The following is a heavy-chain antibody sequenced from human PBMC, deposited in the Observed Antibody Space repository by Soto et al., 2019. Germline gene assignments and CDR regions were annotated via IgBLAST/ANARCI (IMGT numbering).Heavy chain of an antibody. CDR2: ISSSSSTI. D-gene: IGHD6-13*01. J-gene: IGHJ6*03. Sequence: VSLRLSCAASGFTFSSYSMNWVRQAPGKGLEWVSYISSSSSTIYYADSVKGRFTISRDNAKNSLYLQMNSLRAEDTAVYYCARVGNYYYYYMDVWGKGTTVTVSS. CDR3: ARVGNYYYYYMDV. V-gene: IGHV3-48*01. CDR1: GFTFSSYS.